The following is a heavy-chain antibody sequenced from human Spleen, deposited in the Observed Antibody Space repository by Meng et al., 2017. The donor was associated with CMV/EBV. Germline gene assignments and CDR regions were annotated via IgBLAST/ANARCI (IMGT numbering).Heavy chain of an antibody. CDR3: AKDPDYRGYELWD. Sequence: GESLKISCAASGFIFSSYAMHWVRQAPGKGLEWVAVISYDGSNKYYADSVKGRFTISRDNSKNTLYLQMNSLRAEDTAVYYCAKDPDYRGYELWDWGQGTLVTVSS. D-gene: IGHD4-23*01. CDR1: GFIFSSYA. J-gene: IGHJ4*02. V-gene: IGHV3-30*04. CDR2: ISYDGSNK.